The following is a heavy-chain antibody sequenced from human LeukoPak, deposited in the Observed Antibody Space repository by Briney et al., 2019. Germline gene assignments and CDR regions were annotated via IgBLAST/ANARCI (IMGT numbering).Heavy chain of an antibody. V-gene: IGHV1-18*01. CDR2: ISAYNGNT. J-gene: IGHJ4*02. CDR3: ARDRGYSYGYYGDYYFDY. CDR1: GYTFTSYG. D-gene: IGHD5-18*01. Sequence: SVKVSCKASGYTFTSYGISWVRQAPGQGLEWMGWISAYNGNTNYAQKLQGRVTMTTDTSTSTAYMELRSLRSDDTAVYYCARDRGYSYGYYGDYYFDYWGQGTLVTVSS.